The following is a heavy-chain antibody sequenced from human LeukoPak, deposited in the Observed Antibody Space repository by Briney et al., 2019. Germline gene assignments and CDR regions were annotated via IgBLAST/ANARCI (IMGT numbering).Heavy chain of an antibody. D-gene: IGHD5-24*01. CDR1: GYSISSGYY. CDR2: IYHSGST. V-gene: IGHV4-38-2*02. J-gene: IGHJ4*02. CDR3: ARAGGWLQSFDY. Sequence: KSSETLSLTCTVSGYSISSGYYWGWIRQPPGKGLEWIGSIYHSGSTYYNPSLKSRVTISVDTSKNQFSLKLSSVTAADTAVYYCARAGGWLQSFDYWGQGTLVTVSS.